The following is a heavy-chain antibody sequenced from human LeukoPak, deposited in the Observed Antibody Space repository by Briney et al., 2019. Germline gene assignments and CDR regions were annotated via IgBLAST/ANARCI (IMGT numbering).Heavy chain of an antibody. CDR3: ASQTTGWYFDL. Sequence: SETLSLTCTVSGGSISSYYWSWIRQPPGKGLGWVGYIYYSGSTNYNPSLKSRVTISVATSKNQFSLKLSSVTAADTAVYYCASQTTGWYFDLWGRGTLVTVSS. D-gene: IGHD1-1*01. CDR1: GGSISSYY. CDR2: IYYSGST. V-gene: IGHV4-59*01. J-gene: IGHJ2*01.